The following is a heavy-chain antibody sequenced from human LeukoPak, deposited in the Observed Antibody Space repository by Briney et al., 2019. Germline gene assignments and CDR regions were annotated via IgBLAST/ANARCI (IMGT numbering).Heavy chain of an antibody. D-gene: IGHD4-17*01. V-gene: IGHV3-66*01. CDR3: ARGSTVTTDYFDY. CDR2: IYSGGST. CDR1: GFTVSSNY. Sequence: GGSLRLSCAASGFTVSSNYMSWVRQAPGKGLEWVSVIYSGGSTYYADSVKGRFTISRDNSKNTLYLQMSSLRAEDTAVYYCARGSTVTTDYFDYWGQGTLVTVSS. J-gene: IGHJ4*02.